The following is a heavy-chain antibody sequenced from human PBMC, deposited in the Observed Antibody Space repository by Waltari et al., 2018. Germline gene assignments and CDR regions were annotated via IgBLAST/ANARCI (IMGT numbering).Heavy chain of an antibody. CDR3: ARDYYDSSGYYSRTDY. CDR2: IIPILGIA. J-gene: IGHJ4*02. V-gene: IGHV1-69*10. CDR1: GGTFSSYA. Sequence: QVQLVQSGAEVKKPGSSVKVSCKASGGTFSSYAISWGRQAPGQGLEWMGGIIPILGIANYAQKFQGRVTITADKSTSTAYMELSSLRSEDTAVYYCARDYYDSSGYYSRTDYWGQGTLVTVSS. D-gene: IGHD3-22*01.